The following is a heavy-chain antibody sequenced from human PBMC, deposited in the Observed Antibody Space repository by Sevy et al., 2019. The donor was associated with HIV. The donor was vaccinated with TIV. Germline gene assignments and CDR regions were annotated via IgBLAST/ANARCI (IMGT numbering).Heavy chain of an antibody. CDR1: GFTFSSNA. D-gene: IGHD2-21*02. J-gene: IGHJ4*02. Sequence: GGSLRLSCAASGFTFSSNAMNWVRQAPGKGLEWVSGITGGGTGTYNADSVKGRLTISRDNSKNTLYLQMSGLRAEDTAVYYCARGGGYCGGDCYSIDYWGQGALVTVSS. CDR3: ARGGGYCGGDCYSIDY. V-gene: IGHV3-23*01. CDR2: ITGGGTGT.